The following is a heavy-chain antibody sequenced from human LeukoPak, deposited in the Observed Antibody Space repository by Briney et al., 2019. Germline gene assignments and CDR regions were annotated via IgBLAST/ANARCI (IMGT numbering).Heavy chain of an antibody. J-gene: IGHJ5*02. Sequence: SETLSLTCTVSGGSISSSSYYWGWIRQPPGKGLEWIGSIYYSGSTYYNPSLKSRVTISVDTSKNQFSLKLSSVTAADTAVYYCARRVLRYFDWLSGGWFDPWGQGTLVTVSS. CDR3: ARRVLRYFDWLSGGWFDP. CDR1: GGSISSSSYY. CDR2: IYYSGST. V-gene: IGHV4-39*01. D-gene: IGHD3-9*01.